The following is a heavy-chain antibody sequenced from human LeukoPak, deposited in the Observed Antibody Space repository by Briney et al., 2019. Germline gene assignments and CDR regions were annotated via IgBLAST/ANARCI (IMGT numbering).Heavy chain of an antibody. J-gene: IGHJ4*02. Sequence: SETLSLTCTVSGGSISSSSYYWGWIRQPPEKGLEWIGNIYYSGSTYYNPSLKSRVTISIDTSKNQFSLKLSSVTAADTAVYYCARDGRFPPEVLPRYFDSWGQGTLVTVSS. V-gene: IGHV4-39*07. CDR2: IYYSGST. CDR3: ARDGRFPPEVLPRYFDS. D-gene: IGHD1-14*01. CDR1: GGSISSSSYY.